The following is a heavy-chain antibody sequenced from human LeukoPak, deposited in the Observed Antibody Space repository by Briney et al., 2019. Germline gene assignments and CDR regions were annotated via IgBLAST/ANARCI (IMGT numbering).Heavy chain of an antibody. J-gene: IGHJ5*02. Sequence: KASETLSLTCAVSGGSLSGGFTWSWIRQPLGKGLEWIGFIYHSGSTYYNPSLKSRVTISIDTSKNQVSPNLTSVTAADTAMYFCARGDYGGLGAWGQGILVTVSS. D-gene: IGHD4-23*01. V-gene: IGHV4-30-2*01. CDR1: GGSLSGGFT. CDR2: IYHSGST. CDR3: ARGDYGGLGA.